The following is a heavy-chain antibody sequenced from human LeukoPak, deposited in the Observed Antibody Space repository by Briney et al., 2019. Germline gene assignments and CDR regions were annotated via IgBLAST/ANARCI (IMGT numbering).Heavy chain of an antibody. CDR3: ATDYCSSTSCYIYFDY. V-gene: IGHV1-24*01. CDR2: FDPEDGET. CDR1: GYTLTELS. D-gene: IGHD2-2*02. J-gene: IGHJ4*02. Sequence: ASVKVSCKVSGYTLTELSMHWVRQAPGKGLEWMGGFDPEDGETIYAQKFQGRVTMTEDTSTDTAYMELSSLRSEDTAVYYCATDYCSSTSCYIYFDYWGQGTLVTVSS.